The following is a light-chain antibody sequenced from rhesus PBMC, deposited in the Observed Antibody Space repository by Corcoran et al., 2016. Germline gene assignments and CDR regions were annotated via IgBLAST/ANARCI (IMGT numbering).Light chain of an antibody. Sequence: DIQMTQSPSSLSASVGDRVTITCQASQGISNWLAWYKQKTGKAPQLLSYAASSLQSGVPSRFSGSGSGTEFNLPISSLEPEDVGVYQCYQHSSGWTFGQGTKVEIK. CDR2: AAS. CDR3: YQHSSGWT. V-gene: IGKV1-18*01. CDR1: QGISNW. J-gene: IGKJ1*01.